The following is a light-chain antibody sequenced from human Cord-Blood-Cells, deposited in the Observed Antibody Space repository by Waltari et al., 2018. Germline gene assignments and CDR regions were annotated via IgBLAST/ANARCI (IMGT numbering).Light chain of an antibody. CDR2: DAS. J-gene: IGKJ5*01. V-gene: IGKV1-13*02. Sequence: AIQLTQSPSSLSASVGDRVTITCQASQGISSALAWYQQKPGKAPKLLIYDASSLESGVPPRFSGSGSGTDFTLTISSLQPEDFATYYCQQFNSYPITFGQGTRLEIK. CDR3: QQFNSYPIT. CDR1: QGISSA.